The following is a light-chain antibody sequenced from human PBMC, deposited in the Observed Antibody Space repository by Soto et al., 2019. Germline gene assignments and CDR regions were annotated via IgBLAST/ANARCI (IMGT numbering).Light chain of an antibody. CDR3: QKYNSAPPWT. CDR2: AAS. CDR1: QGISNY. J-gene: IGKJ1*01. V-gene: IGKV1-27*01. Sequence: DIQMTQSPSSLSASVGDRVTITCRASQGISNYLAWYQQKPGKVPKLLIYAASTLQSGIPSRFSGSGSGTDFTITISSLQPEDAATYYCQKYNSAPPWTFGQGTKMEIK.